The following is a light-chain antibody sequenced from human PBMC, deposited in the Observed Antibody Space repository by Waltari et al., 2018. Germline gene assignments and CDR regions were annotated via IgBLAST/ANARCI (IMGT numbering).Light chain of an antibody. V-gene: IGKV3-15*01. CDR3: QQYNNWPPIT. CDR2: GAS. CDR1: QSVYSN. J-gene: IGKJ4*01. Sequence: EIVMTQSPATLSVSPGERATLSCSASQSVYSNLAWYQQEPGQAPRLLIYGASTRATGIPARFSGSGSGTEFTLTISSLQSEDFAIYYCQQYNNWPPITFGGGTKVEIK.